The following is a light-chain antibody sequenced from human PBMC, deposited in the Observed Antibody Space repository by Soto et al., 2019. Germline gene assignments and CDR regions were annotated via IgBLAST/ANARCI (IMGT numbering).Light chain of an antibody. J-gene: IGLJ3*02. CDR1: SNDVGNYNY. V-gene: IGLV2-11*01. CDR3: CSYAGSYLWL. CDR2: DVN. Sequence: QSALTQPRSVSGSPGQSVAISCTGTSNDVGNYNYVSWYQQYPDKAPKLLIYDVNKRTSGVPGRFSGSKSGDTASLTVSGLQAEDEAFYYCCSYAGSYLWLFGGGTKVTVL.